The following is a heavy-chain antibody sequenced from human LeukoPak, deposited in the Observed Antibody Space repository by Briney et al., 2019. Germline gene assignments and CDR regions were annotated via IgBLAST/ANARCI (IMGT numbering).Heavy chain of an antibody. CDR3: ARISMFLGDVWKTDLRFYFDT. CDR2: IYFSGQT. V-gene: IGHV4-39*02. CDR1: GGPISSSTHR. J-gene: IGHJ4*02. Sequence: SETLSLTCTVSGGPISSSTHRWGWIRQPPGKGLEWIGSIYFSGQTHYNFSLQSRVTLFVDTSKNRFSLNLTSVTAADTALYYCARISMFLGDVWKTDLRFYFDTWGQGTLVTVSS. D-gene: IGHD3-3*01.